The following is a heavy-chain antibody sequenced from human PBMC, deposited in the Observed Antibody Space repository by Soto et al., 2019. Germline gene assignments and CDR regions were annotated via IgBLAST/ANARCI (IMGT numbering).Heavy chain of an antibody. CDR1: GFTFDGYA. V-gene: IGHV3-30*04. J-gene: IGHJ1*01. D-gene: IGHD2-15*01. CDR2: ISFDGNNQ. CDR3: ARPAYCRGGSCYTGPKYFQH. Sequence: GSLRLSCAASGFTFDGYAIHWVRQAAGKGPDWVAVISFDGNNQYHADSVKGRFTLSRDTSKNTLFLQMNSLRPEDTAVYYCARPAYCRGGSCYTGPKYFQHWGQGTLVTVSS.